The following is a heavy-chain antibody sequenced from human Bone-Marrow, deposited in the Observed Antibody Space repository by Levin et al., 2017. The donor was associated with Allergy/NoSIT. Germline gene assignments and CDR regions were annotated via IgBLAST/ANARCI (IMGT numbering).Heavy chain of an antibody. CDR1: EFSFRSFY. CDR2: VSDDGRDT. Sequence: GGSLRLSCAASEFSFRSFYMHWVRQSPGKGLEWVASVSDDGRDTYYSDSVRGRFTISRDNSKKILFLQTNSLRTEDTAVYYCAKDDLNHGGFRGGSFLDHWGQGTLVTVSS. D-gene: IGHD2-15*01. J-gene: IGHJ4*02. V-gene: IGHV3-30*18. CDR3: AKDDLNHGGFRGGSFLDH.